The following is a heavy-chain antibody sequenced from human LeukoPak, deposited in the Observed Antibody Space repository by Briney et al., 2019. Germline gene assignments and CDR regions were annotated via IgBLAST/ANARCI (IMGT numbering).Heavy chain of an antibody. D-gene: IGHD3-10*01. V-gene: IGHV3-23*01. CDR1: GFTFSSYA. J-gene: IGHJ4*02. CDR2: ISNSSGT. Sequence: GGSLRLSCAASGFTFSSYAMSWVRQAPGKGPEWVSTISNSSGTWYADSVMGRFTISRDNSKSTLYLQMNSLRGEDTALYYCADFGSGSYIFDYGARDPWSPSPQ. CDR3: ADFGSGSYIFDY.